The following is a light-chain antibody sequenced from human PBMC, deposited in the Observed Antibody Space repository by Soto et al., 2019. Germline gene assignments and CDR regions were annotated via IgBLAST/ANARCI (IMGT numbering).Light chain of an antibody. J-gene: IGKJ4*01. Sequence: DIVMTQSPDSLAVSLGERATINCKSSQSVLYRSNNKNYLAWYQQKPGQPPKLLIYWASTRESGVPDRFSGSGSGTDFTLTISSLQSEDVAVYYCQQYYSTPHSFGGGTKVVIK. CDR2: WAS. V-gene: IGKV4-1*01. CDR1: QSVLYRSNNKNY. CDR3: QQYYSTPHS.